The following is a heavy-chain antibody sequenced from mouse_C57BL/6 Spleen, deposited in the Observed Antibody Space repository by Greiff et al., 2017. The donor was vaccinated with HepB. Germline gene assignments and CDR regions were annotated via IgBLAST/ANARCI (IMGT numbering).Heavy chain of an antibody. CDR3: ARNTIAY. CDR2: ISSGSSTI. V-gene: IGHV5-17*01. Sequence: VMLVESGGGLVKPGGSLKLSCAASGFTFSDYGMHWVRQAPEKGLEWVAYISSGSSTIYYADTVKGRFTISRDNAKNTLFLQMTSLRSEDTAMYYCARNTIAYWGQGTLVTVSA. CDR1: GFTFSDYG. J-gene: IGHJ3*01.